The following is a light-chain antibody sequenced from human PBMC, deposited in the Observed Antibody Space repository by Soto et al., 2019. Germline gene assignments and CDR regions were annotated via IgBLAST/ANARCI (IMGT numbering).Light chain of an antibody. Sequence: QSALTQPASVSGSPGQSITISCTGTSSDVGGYNYVSWYQQHPGKAPKLMIYDVSNRPSGVSNRFSGSKSGNTASLTISGLQAEDEADYYFISYTSSSTPIGFGTGTKLTVL. CDR2: DVS. CDR1: SSDVGGYNY. CDR3: ISYTSSSTPIG. V-gene: IGLV2-14*01. J-gene: IGLJ1*01.